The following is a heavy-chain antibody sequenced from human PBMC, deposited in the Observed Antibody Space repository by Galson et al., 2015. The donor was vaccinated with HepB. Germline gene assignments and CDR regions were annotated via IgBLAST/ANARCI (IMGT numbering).Heavy chain of an antibody. CDR2: INHSGST. CDR1: GGSFSGYY. D-gene: IGHD3-22*01. V-gene: IGHV4-34*01. CDR3: ARVSHYDSSGYYSGPRFDP. Sequence: SETLSLTCAVYGGSFSGYYWSWIRQPPGKGLEWIGEINHSGSTNYNPSLKSRVTISVDTSKNQFSLKLSPVTAADTAVYYCARVSHYDSSGYYSGPRFDPWGQGTLVTVSS. J-gene: IGHJ5*02.